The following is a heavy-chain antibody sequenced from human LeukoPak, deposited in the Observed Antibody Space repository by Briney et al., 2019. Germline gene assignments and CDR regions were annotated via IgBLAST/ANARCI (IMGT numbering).Heavy chain of an antibody. Sequence: SETLSLTCTVSGGSISSYYWSWIRQTPGKGLEWIGYIYYSGSTNFNPSLKSRVTISVDTSKNQFSLKMSSVTAADTAVYYCARDRGLYSSPMYYFDYWGQGTLVTVSS. V-gene: IGHV4-59*01. J-gene: IGHJ4*02. D-gene: IGHD6-13*01. CDR3: ARDRGLYSSPMYYFDY. CDR2: IYYSGST. CDR1: GGSISSYY.